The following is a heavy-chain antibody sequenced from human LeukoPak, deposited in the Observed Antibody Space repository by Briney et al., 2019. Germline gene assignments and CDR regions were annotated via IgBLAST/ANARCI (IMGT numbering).Heavy chain of an antibody. CDR3: LGSSSWYEDY. CDR1: GFTFSYYG. Sequence: GGSLRLSCAATGFTFSYYGMHWVRQAPGEGLEWVAFIRYDGSDKHYADSVKGRFTISRDNSKNTLYLQMNTLRAEDTAVYYCLGSSSWYEDYWGQGTLIIVSS. D-gene: IGHD6-13*01. CDR2: IRYDGSDK. J-gene: IGHJ4*02. V-gene: IGHV3-30*02.